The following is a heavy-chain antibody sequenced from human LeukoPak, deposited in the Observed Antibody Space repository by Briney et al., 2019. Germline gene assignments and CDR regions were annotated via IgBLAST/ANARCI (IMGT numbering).Heavy chain of an antibody. CDR2: ISWNSGSI. J-gene: IGHJ4*02. D-gene: IGHD3-10*01. CDR3: AKAKQWFGELFPFDY. Sequence: GGSLRLSCAASGLTFDDYAMHWVRQAPGKGLEWVSGISWNSGSIGYADSVKGRLTISRDNAKNSLYLQMNSLRAEDTALYYCAKAKQWFGELFPFDYWGQGTLVTVSS. V-gene: IGHV3-9*01. CDR1: GLTFDDYA.